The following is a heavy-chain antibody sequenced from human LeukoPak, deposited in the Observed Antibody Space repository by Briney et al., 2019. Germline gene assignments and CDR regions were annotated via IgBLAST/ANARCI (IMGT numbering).Heavy chain of an antibody. V-gene: IGHV4-39*07. J-gene: IGHJ4*02. Sequence: PSETLSLTCTVSGGSISTSSFHWGWIRQPPGKGLEWIGTIFYTGGTFYNPSLYSRVTLSVDTSKDQFSLNLTSVTAADTAVYYCAREYDVYYFDSWGQGTLVTVSS. CDR1: GGSISTSSFH. CDR3: AREYDVYYFDS. D-gene: IGHD3-16*01. CDR2: IFYTGGT.